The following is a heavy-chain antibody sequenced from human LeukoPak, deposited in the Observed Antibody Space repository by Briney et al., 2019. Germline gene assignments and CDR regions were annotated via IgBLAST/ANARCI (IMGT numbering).Heavy chain of an antibody. CDR2: ISGSGGST. CDR1: EFTFSSYA. CDR3: AKARYYDILTGYLYYFDY. J-gene: IGHJ4*02. Sequence: TGGSLRLSCAASEFTFSSYAMSWVRQAPGKGLEWVSAISGSGGSTYYADSVKGRFTISRDNSKNTLYLQMNSLRAEDTAVYYCAKARYYDILTGYLYYFDYWGQGTLVTVSS. D-gene: IGHD3-9*01. V-gene: IGHV3-23*01.